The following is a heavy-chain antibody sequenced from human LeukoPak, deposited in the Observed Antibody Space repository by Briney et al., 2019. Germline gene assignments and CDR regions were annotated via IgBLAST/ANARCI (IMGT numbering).Heavy chain of an antibody. V-gene: IGHV3-73*01. CDR3: TSPQYKGAVAGTGYYYMDV. Sequence: GGSLRLSCAASGFTFSGSAMHWVRQASGKGLEWVGRIRSKANSYATAYAASVKGRFTISRDDSKNTAYLQMNSLKTEDTAVYYCTSPQYKGAVAGTGYYYMDVWGKGTTVTVS. CDR2: IRSKANSYAT. D-gene: IGHD6-19*01. CDR1: GFTFSGSA. J-gene: IGHJ6*03.